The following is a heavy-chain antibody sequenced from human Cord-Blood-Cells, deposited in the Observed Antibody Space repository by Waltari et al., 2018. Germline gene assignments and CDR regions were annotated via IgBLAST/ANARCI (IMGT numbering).Heavy chain of an antibody. CDR2: INAGIGNT. CDR1: GYTFTSYA. J-gene: IGHJ4*02. CDR3: AREGIAVASLDY. D-gene: IGHD6-19*01. V-gene: IGHV1-3*01. Sequence: QVQLVQSGAVVQKHGAAGKFDCPASGYTFTSYAMHWARQAPGQSLECMGWINAGIGNTKYSQKFQGRVTITRDTSASTAYMELRSLRSGDTAVYYCAREGIAVASLDYWGQGTLVTVSS.